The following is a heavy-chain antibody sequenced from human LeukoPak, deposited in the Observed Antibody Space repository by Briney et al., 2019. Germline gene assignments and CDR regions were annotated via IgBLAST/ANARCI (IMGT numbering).Heavy chain of an antibody. J-gene: IGHJ4*02. V-gene: IGHV3-23*01. Sequence: GGSLRLSCAASGFTFSSYAMSWVRQAPGKGLEWVSAISGSGGSTYYADSVKGRFTISRDSSKNTLYLQMNSLRAEDTAVYYCAKSPITMIVVVTVYYFDYWGQGTLVTVSS. CDR2: ISGSGGST. D-gene: IGHD3-22*01. CDR1: GFTFSSYA. CDR3: AKSPITMIVVVTVYYFDY.